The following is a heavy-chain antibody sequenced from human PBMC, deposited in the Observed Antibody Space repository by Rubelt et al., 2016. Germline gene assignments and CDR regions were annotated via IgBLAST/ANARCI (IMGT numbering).Heavy chain of an antibody. CDR1: GYSFTSYW. V-gene: IGHV5-51*01. CDR2: IFPGDSDT. D-gene: IGHD5-24*01. CDR3: ARPHDGYNFGYFDY. Sequence: EVQLVQSGAEVKKPGESLKISCKGSGYSFTSYWIGWVRQLPGKGLEWMGHIFPGDSDTRYSPAFQGQGTISADKSISTAYLQLSSLKASDTAMYYCARPHDGYNFGYFDYWGQGTLVTVSS. J-gene: IGHJ4*02.